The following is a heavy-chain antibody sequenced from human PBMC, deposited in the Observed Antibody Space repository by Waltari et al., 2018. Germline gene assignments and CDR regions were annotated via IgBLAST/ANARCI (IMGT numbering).Heavy chain of an antibody. CDR2: MNPISGNT. CDR1: GYTFSSYD. J-gene: IGHJ4*02. Sequence: QVQLVQSGAEVKKPVASVKVSCKASGYTFSSYDFNWVRQATGQGLELMGWMNPISGNTGYVHKFQGRVTFTSDTSISTVYMELSSLRSEDTTVYYCARAIRNRLFSDYWGQGTLVTVSS. V-gene: IGHV1-8*03. D-gene: IGHD5-12*01. CDR3: ARAIRNRLFSDY.